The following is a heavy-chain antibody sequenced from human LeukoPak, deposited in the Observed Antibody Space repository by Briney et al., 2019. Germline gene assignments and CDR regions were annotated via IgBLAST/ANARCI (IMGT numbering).Heavy chain of an antibody. V-gene: IGHV1-2*02. CDR3: ARGGLVVVPPASVFDP. J-gene: IGHJ5*02. Sequence: ASVKVSCKASRYTFTGYYMHWVRQAPGQGLEWMGWINPNSGDTNYAQKFRGRVTMTRDTSISTANMELSRLRSDDTAVYYCARGGLVVVPPASVFDPWGQGTLVTVSS. CDR2: INPNSGDT. CDR1: RYTFTGYY. D-gene: IGHD2-2*01.